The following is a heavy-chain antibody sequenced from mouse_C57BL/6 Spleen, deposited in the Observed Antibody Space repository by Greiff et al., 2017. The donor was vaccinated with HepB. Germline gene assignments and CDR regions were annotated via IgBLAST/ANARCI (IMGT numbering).Heavy chain of an antibody. Sequence: VKLVESVPELVKPGASVKISCKASGYAFSSSWMNWVKQRPGKGLEWIGRIYPGDGDTNYNGKFKGKATLTADKSSSTAYMQLSSLTSEDSAVYFCARYDYGSMDYWGQGTSVTVSS. V-gene: IGHV1-82*01. D-gene: IGHD2-4*01. CDR1: GYAFSSSW. J-gene: IGHJ4*01. CDR2: IYPGDGDT. CDR3: ARYDYGSMDY.